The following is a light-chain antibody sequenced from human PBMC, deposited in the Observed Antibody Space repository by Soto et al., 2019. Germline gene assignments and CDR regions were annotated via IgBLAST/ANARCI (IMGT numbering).Light chain of an antibody. CDR1: QSISSSY. Sequence: EIVLTQSPGTLSLSPGKRATLSCRASQSISSSYLAGYQQRPGQAPRLLIYGASNRATGIPDRFSGSGSGTDFTLTISRLEPEDFAVYYCQQHDNSPWMFGQGTKVDIK. CDR3: QQHDNSPWM. CDR2: GAS. V-gene: IGKV3-20*01. J-gene: IGKJ1*01.